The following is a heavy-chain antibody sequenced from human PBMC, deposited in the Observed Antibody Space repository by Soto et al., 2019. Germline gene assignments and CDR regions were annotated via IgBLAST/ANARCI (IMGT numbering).Heavy chain of an antibody. CDR2: IYYSGSN. CDR1: GDSISKSGYY. Sequence: QVQLQESGPGLVNPSQTLSLTCAVSGDSISKSGYYWSWIRQNQGKALEWIGYIYYSGSNFYIPSLKSRVSISLDTYKNQLSLKLTSVTVADTAVYYCARRRGVPNTRRPYYFHSWGQGTLVAVYS. CDR3: ARRRGVPNTRRPYYFHS. V-gene: IGHV4-31*11. J-gene: IGHJ4*02. D-gene: IGHD2-15*01.